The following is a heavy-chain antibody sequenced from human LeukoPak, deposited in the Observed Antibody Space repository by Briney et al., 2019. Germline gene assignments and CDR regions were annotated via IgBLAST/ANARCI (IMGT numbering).Heavy chain of an antibody. CDR2: ISYDGNNK. CDR3: ARGAKWAYYFDY. D-gene: IGHD1-26*01. J-gene: IGHJ4*02. V-gene: IGHV3-30-3*01. Sequence: YPGGSLRLSCAASGFSFSSYTLNWVRQAPGKGLEWVAVISYDGNNKYYADSVKGRFTISRDNSKNTLYLQMNSLTAEDTAVYYCARGAKWAYYFDYWGQGTLVTVSS. CDR1: GFSFSSYT.